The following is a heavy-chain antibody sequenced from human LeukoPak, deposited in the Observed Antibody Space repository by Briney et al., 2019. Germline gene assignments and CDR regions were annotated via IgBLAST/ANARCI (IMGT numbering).Heavy chain of an antibody. J-gene: IGHJ4*02. CDR3: ARGNTARPYYFDY. D-gene: IGHD6-6*01. CDR1: GGSISSYY. Sequence: SETLSLTCTVSGGSISSYYWSWIRQPPGKGLEWIGYIYYSGSTNYNPSLKSRVTISVDTSKNQFSLKLSSVTAADTAVYYCARGNTARPYYFDYWGQGTLVTVSS. CDR2: IYYSGST. V-gene: IGHV4-59*01.